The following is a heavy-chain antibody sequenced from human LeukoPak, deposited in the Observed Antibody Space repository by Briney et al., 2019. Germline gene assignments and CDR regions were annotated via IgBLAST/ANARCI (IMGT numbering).Heavy chain of an antibody. V-gene: IGHV4-34*01. D-gene: IGHD2-15*01. CDR1: GGSFSGYY. Sequence: PSETLSLTCAAYGGSFSGYYWSWIRQPPGKGLEWIGEINHSGSTNYNPSLKSRVTISVDTSKNQFSLKLSSVTAADTAVYYCAREDDLFDYWGQGTLVTVSS. CDR2: INHSGST. J-gene: IGHJ4*02. CDR3: AREDDLFDY.